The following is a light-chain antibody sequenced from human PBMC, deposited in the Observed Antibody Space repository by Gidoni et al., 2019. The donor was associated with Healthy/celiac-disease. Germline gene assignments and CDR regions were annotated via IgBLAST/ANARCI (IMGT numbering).Light chain of an antibody. Sequence: EIVMTQSPATLSVSPGERATLSCRASQSVSSNLAWYQQKPGQAPRLLIYGASTRATGIPARFSGSGSGTEFTLTISSLQSEDFAVYYCQQCNIWPTWTFGQGTKVEIK. V-gene: IGKV3D-15*01. CDR3: QQCNIWPTWT. CDR1: QSVSSN. CDR2: GAS. J-gene: IGKJ1*01.